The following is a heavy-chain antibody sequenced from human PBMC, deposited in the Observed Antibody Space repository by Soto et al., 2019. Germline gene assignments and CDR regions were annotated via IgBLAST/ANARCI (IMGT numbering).Heavy chain of an antibody. V-gene: IGHV3-23*01. D-gene: IGHD1-26*01. CDR2: ISGSGETT. J-gene: IGHJ4*01. CDR3: AKGFSIVGPTTFFDS. Sequence: GGSLRLSCAASGFTFGTYGMNWVRQAPVRGLEWVSAISGSGETTHYADSVKGRFTISRDNSKNMLYLQMNSLRGEDSAVYYCAKGFSIVGPTTFFDSLGHGTLVTVSS. CDR1: GFTFGTYG.